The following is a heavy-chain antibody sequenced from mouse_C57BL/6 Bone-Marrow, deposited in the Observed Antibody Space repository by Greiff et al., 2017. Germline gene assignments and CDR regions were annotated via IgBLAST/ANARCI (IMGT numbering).Heavy chain of an antibody. CDR1: GYTFTDYY. V-gene: IGHV1-26*01. Sequence: EVQLQQSGPELVKPGASVKISCKASGYTFTDYYMNWVKQSHGKSLEWIGDINPNNGGTSYNQKFKGKATLTVDKSSSTAYMELRSLPSEAYAVYYCTRPGTGWYCDVWGTGTTVTVPS. D-gene: IGHD4-1*01. J-gene: IGHJ1*03. CDR2: INPNNGGT. CDR3: TRPGTGWYCDV.